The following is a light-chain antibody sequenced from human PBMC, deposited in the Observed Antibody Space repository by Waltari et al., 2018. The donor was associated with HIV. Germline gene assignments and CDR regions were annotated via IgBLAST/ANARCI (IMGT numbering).Light chain of an antibody. CDR3: ATWDANLRGPV. Sequence: QSALTQPPSASGSPGQRVTISCSGGTSHIATHPVFWYQQFPGTAPRFLIYRNNQRPPGVPDRFSGSKSGTSASLVISGLRSEDAGDYYCATWDANLRGPVFGGGTRVTVL. CDR1: TSHIATHP. J-gene: IGLJ3*02. V-gene: IGLV1-47*01. CDR2: RNN.